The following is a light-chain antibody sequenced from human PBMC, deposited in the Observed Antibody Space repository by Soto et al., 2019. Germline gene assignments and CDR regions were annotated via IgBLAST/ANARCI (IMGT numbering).Light chain of an antibody. Sequence: EIVLTQSPATLSLSPGERATLSCRASQSVSNNYLAWYQQKRGQAPRLLIYGASRRATGIPDRFSGSGSATDFTLTIGRLESEDFAVYYCQQYGSSPGTFGQGTKVDIK. CDR2: GAS. J-gene: IGKJ1*01. CDR3: QQYGSSPGT. CDR1: QSVSNNY. V-gene: IGKV3-20*01.